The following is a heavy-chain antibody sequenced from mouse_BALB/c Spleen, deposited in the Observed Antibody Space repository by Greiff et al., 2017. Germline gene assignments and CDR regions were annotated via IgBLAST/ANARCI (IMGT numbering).Heavy chain of an antibody. CDR1: GFTFSSYT. CDR2: ISNGGGST. Sequence: DVKLVESGGGLVQPGGSLKLSCAASGFTFSSYTMSWVRQTPEKRLEWVAYISNGGGSTYYPDTVKGRFTISRDNAKNTLYLQMSSLKSEDTAMYYCARRQVYYAMDYWGQGTSVTVSS. V-gene: IGHV5-12-2*01. J-gene: IGHJ4*01. D-gene: IGHD3-2*01. CDR3: ARRQVYYAMDY.